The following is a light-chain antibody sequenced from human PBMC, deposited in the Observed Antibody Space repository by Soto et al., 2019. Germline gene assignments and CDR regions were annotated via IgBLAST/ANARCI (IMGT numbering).Light chain of an antibody. Sequence: IVMTQSPDSLAVSLGERATINCKASESVLYSSNNKNYLAWYQQKPGQPPKLLIYWASTRESGVPDRFSGSGSGTDFTLTISSLQSEDFAVYYCQQYKNWPPITFGQGTRLEIK. V-gene: IGKV4-1*01. CDR3: QQYKNWPPIT. CDR1: ESVLYSSNNKNY. J-gene: IGKJ5*01. CDR2: WAS.